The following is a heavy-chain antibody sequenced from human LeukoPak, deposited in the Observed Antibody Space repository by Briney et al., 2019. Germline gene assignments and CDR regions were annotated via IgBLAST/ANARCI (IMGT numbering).Heavy chain of an antibody. J-gene: IGHJ4*02. CDR1: GFTFSSYS. Sequence: GGSLRLSCAASGFTFSSYSTNWVRQAPGKGLEWVSSISSSSSYIYYADSVKGRFTISRDNAKNSLYLQMNSLRAEDTAVYYCAREGVRGVIIVPFDYWGQGTLVTVSS. V-gene: IGHV3-21*01. CDR3: AREGVRGVIIVPFDY. D-gene: IGHD3-10*01. CDR2: ISSSSSYI.